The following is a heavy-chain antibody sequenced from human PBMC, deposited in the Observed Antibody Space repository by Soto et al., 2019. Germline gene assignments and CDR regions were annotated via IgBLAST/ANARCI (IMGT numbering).Heavy chain of an antibody. CDR1: GGSFSGYY. D-gene: IGHD6-13*01. CDR2: INHSGST. CDR3: ARGRSYSRGTYFDY. Sequence: SETLSLTCAVYGGSFSGYYWSWIRQPPGKGLEWIGEINHSGSTNYNPSLKSRVTISVDTSKDQFSLKLSSVTAADTAVYYCARGRSYSRGTYFDYWGQGTLVTVSS. V-gene: IGHV4-34*01. J-gene: IGHJ4*02.